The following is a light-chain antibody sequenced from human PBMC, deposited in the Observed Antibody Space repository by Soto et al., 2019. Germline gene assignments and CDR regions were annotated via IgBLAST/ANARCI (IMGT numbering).Light chain of an antibody. CDR2: VAS. J-gene: IGKJ3*01. Sequence: EIVLTQSPGTLSLSPGERATLSCRASQTVNNNYLAWYQQRPGQAPRLLIYVASTRATGIPDRFSGSGSGTDFALIISRLEPEDFAVYYCHQYGSSLPITFGPGTKVDFK. CDR1: QTVNNNY. CDR3: HQYGSSLPIT. V-gene: IGKV3-20*01.